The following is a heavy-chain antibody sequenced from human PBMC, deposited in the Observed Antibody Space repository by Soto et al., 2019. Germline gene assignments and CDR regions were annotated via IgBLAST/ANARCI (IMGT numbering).Heavy chain of an antibody. CDR1: GFTFSSYA. CDR3: AKMTDFWSGSPTYYFDY. D-gene: IGHD3-3*01. J-gene: IGHJ4*02. Sequence: GGSLRLSCVASGFTFSSYAMSWVRQAPGKGLEWVSGISGSGSRTNYADSVKGRFTISRDNSKNTLYLQMTSLRAEDTAVYYCAKMTDFWSGSPTYYFDYWGQGTLVTVSS. V-gene: IGHV3-23*01. CDR2: ISGSGSRT.